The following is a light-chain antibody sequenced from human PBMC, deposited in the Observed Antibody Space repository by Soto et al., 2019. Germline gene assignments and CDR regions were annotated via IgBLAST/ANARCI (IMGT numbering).Light chain of an antibody. CDR2: GAS. CDR3: QQYNNWPPMT. V-gene: IGKV3-15*01. J-gene: IGKJ3*01. CDR1: QSVSSN. Sequence: EIVMTLSPATLSVSPGERATLSCRASQSVSSNLAWYQQKPGQAPRLLIYGASTRATGIPARFSGSGSGTEFTLTISSLQSEDFAVYYCQQYNNWPPMTFGPGTKVDIK.